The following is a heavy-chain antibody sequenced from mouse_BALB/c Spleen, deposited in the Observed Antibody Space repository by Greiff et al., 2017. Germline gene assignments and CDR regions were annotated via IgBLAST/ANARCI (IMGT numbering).Heavy chain of an antibody. CDR1: GYAFTSYN. V-gene: IGHV1S135*01. CDR2: IDPYNGGT. J-gene: IGHJ4*01. Sequence: VQLQQSGPELVKPGASVKVSCKASGYAFTSYNMYWVKQSHGKSLEWIGYIDPYNGGTSYNQKFKGKATLTVDKSSSTAYMHLNSLTSEDSAVYYCAREASYYGNYVGAMDYWGQGTSVTVSS. CDR3: AREASYYGNYVGAMDY. D-gene: IGHD2-10*01.